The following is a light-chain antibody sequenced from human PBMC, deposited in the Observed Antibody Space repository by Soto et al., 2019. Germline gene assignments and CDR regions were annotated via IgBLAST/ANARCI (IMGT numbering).Light chain of an antibody. CDR3: QHYGSSPLFT. CDR1: QSINSNY. CDR2: GTS. Sequence: EIVLTQSPGTLSLSPGERATLSCRASQSINSNYLVWYQQKPGQAPRLLIYGTSSRATGIPDRFSGRGSETDFTLTISRLEPEDFAVYYCQHYGSSPLFTFGPGTKVDIK. V-gene: IGKV3-20*01. J-gene: IGKJ3*01.